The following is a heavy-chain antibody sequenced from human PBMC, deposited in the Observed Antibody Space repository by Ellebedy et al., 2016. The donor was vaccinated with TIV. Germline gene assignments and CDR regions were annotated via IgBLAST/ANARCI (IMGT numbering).Heavy chain of an antibody. CDR3: ARRDRGMETHFDN. D-gene: IGHD1-14*01. CDR2: IKQDGSVK. J-gene: IGHJ4*02. Sequence: PGGSLRLSCAASGFTFTNYWMSWVRQAPGKGLEWVANIKQDGSVKYYVDSVKGRFTISRDNAKNSLYLQMNSLRAEDTAVYYCARRDRGMETHFDNWGQGTLVTVSS. V-gene: IGHV3-7*01. CDR1: GFTFTNYW.